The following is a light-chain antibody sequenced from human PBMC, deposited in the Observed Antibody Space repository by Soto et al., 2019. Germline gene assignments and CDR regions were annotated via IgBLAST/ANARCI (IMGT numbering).Light chain of an antibody. CDR2: DAS. CDR1: QSISSY. Sequence: DNQMTQSPATLRASVGDRVTITCRASQSISSYLNWYQQKPGKAPKLLIYDASSLESGVPSRFSGSGSGTEFTLTISSLQPDDFATYYCQLYNSYSRTFGQGTKVDIK. V-gene: IGKV1-5*01. J-gene: IGKJ1*01. CDR3: QLYNSYSRT.